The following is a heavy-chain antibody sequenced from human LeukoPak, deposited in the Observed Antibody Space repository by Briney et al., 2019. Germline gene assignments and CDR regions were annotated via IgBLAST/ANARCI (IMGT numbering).Heavy chain of an antibody. D-gene: IGHD4-17*01. CDR2: IKSKTDGGTT. J-gene: IGHJ4*02. CDR3: AKKSATYGDYATQDY. CDR1: GFTFSNAW. V-gene: IGHV3-15*01. Sequence: GGSLRLSCAASGFTFSNAWMSWVRQAPGKGLEWVGRIKSKTDGGTTDYAAPVKGRFTVSRDNSKNTLYLQMNSLRAEDTAVYYCAKKSATYGDYATQDYWGQGTLVTVSS.